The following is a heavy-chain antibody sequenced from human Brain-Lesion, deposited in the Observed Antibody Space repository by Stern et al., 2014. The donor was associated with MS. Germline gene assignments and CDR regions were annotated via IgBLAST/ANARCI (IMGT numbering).Heavy chain of an antibody. J-gene: IGHJ4*02. V-gene: IGHV4-61*02. Sequence: QWQLVESGPGLVKPSQTLSLTCSVSGGSISSGGYYWNWIRQPAGKGLGWIGGIYARGSTNYSPSLKSRVFISGDTSKNQFSLKLSSVTAADAAMYYCVRETGGYTYGDTDFFDFWGQGTLVTVSS. CDR1: GGSISSGGYY. D-gene: IGHD5-18*01. CDR3: VRETGGYTYGDTDFFDF. CDR2: IYARGST.